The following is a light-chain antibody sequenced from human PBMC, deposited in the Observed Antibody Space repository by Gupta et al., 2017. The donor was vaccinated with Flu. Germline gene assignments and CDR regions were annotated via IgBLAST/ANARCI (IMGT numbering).Light chain of an antibody. V-gene: IGLV2-14*01. CDR3: SSYTSSSTRL. J-gene: IGLJ2*01. CDR2: EVS. CDR1: SSDVGGYNY. Sequence: QSALTQPASVSGSPGQSITISCTGTSSDVGGYNYVSWYQQHPGKAPKRRIYEVSNRPSGVSNRVSGSKSGNTDSLTISGLQAEDEADYYCSSYTSSSTRLFGGGTKLTVL.